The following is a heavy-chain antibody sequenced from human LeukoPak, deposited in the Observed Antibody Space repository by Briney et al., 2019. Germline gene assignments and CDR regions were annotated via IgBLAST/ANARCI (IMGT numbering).Heavy chain of an antibody. J-gene: IGHJ4*02. D-gene: IGHD3-22*01. CDR3: ARGPRTYDSSAYYYY. CDR2: ISSSSSTI. CDR1: GFTFSTYS. V-gene: IGHV3-48*04. Sequence: GRSLRLSCAASGFTFSTYSMNWVRQAPGKGLEWVSYISSSSSTIYYADSVKGRFTISRDNAKNSLYLQMNTLRAEDTAVYFCARGPRTYDSSAYYYYWGQGALVTVSS.